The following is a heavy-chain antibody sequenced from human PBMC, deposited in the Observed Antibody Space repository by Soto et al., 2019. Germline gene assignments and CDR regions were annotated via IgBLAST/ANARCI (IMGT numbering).Heavy chain of an antibody. CDR2: VSNDGRNK. CDR1: GFTFSSYA. Sequence: QVQLLESGGGVVQPGRSLRLSCAASGFTFSSYAMRWVRQPPGKGLEWVAVVSNDGRNKFYADSVRGRFTISRDNSKNTLYLEMDSLRVEDTAVFYCARGQHGLDHWGQGSLV. CDR3: ARGQHGLDH. V-gene: IGHV3-30-3*01. J-gene: IGHJ4*02. D-gene: IGHD2-8*01.